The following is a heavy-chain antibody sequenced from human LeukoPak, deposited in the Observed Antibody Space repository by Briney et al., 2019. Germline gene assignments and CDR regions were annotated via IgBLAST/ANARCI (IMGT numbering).Heavy chain of an antibody. CDR1: GFTFSDYY. CDR3: ARDSGSYPWYFDY. Sequence: GGSLRLSCAASGFTFSDYYMSWIRQAPGKGLEWVSYISSSGSTIYYADSVKGRFTISRDNAKHSLYLQMNSLRAEDTAVYYCARDSGSYPWYFDYWGQGTLVTVSS. CDR2: ISSSGSTI. D-gene: IGHD1-26*01. V-gene: IGHV3-11*04. J-gene: IGHJ4*02.